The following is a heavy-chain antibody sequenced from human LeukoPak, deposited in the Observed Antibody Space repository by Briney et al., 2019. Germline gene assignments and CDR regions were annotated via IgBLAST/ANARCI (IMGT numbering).Heavy chain of an antibody. CDR2: FDPEDGEP. CDR1: GYSFTSHY. D-gene: IGHD3-10*01. V-gene: IGHV1-24*01. CDR3: ATGYYGSGSYYSEAGWFDP. J-gene: IGHJ5*02. Sequence: ASVKVSCKASGYSFTSHYMHWVRQAPGKGLEWMGGFDPEDGEPIYAQSFQGRVTMTEDTSTDTVYMELSSLRSEDTAVYYCATGYYGSGSYYSEAGWFDPWGQGTLVTVSS.